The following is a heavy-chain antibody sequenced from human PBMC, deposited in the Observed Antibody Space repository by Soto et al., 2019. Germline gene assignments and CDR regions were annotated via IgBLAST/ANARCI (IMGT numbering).Heavy chain of an antibody. V-gene: IGHV3-23*01. D-gene: IGHD5-18*01. Sequence: EVQLLESGGGLVQPGGSLRLSCAASGFTFSSYAMSWVRQAPGKGLEWVSAISGSGGSTYYADSVKGRFTISRDNSKNPLYLQMNSLRAEDTAVYYCANSLQLWSPFDYWGQGTLVTVSS. CDR3: ANSLQLWSPFDY. CDR2: ISGSGGST. J-gene: IGHJ4*02. CDR1: GFTFSSYA.